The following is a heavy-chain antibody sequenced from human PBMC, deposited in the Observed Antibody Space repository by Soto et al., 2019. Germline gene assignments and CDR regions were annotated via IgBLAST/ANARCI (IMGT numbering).Heavy chain of an antibody. Sequence: EVQLLESGGGLVQPGGSLRLSCAASGFTFSSYAMSWVRQAPGKGLEWVSAISGSGGSTYYADSVKGRFTISRDNSKNTLYLQMNSLRAEDTAVYYCAKDPYYYGSGSYREDYWGQGTLVTVSS. D-gene: IGHD3-10*01. J-gene: IGHJ4*02. CDR1: GFTFSSYA. CDR2: ISGSGGST. CDR3: AKDPYYYGSGSYREDY. V-gene: IGHV3-23*01.